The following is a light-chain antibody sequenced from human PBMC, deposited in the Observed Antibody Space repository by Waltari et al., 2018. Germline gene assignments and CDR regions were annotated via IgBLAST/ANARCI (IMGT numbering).Light chain of an antibody. V-gene: IGLV2-11*01. CDR1: SSNGGGSNF. CDR2: EVT. J-gene: IGLJ3*02. Sequence: QSALTQPRSVSGSLGQSVTISCTGTSSNGGGSNFVSWYQRHPGKVPKLLIYEVTKRPSGVPDRFSGSKSDNTASLAVSGLQAEDEADYYCSSYAGGSSLMFGGGTKLTVL. CDR3: SSYAGGSSLM.